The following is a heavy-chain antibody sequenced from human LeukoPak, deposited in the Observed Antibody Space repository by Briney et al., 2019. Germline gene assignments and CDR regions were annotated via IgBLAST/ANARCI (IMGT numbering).Heavy chain of an antibody. V-gene: IGHV3-7*01. CDR1: GFTFSSYW. Sequence: GGSLRLSCAASGFTFSSYWMSWVRQAPGKGLEWVANIKQDGSEKYYVDSVKSRFTISRDNAKNSLYLQMNSLRAEDTAVYYCAREGAVADLDYWGQGTLVTVSS. J-gene: IGHJ4*02. D-gene: IGHD6-19*01. CDR2: IKQDGSEK. CDR3: AREGAVADLDY.